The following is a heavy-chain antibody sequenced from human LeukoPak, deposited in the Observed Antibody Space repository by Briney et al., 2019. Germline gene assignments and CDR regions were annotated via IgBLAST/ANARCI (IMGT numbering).Heavy chain of an antibody. CDR1: GFTFSSYG. V-gene: IGHV3-30*03. Sequence: GGSLRLSCAASGFTFSSYGMPGFRQAPGKGLDGVAVISYDGSNKYYADSVKGRFTISRDNSKNTLYLQMNSLRAEDTAVYYCALLIAAAGSFDYWGQGTLVTVSS. J-gene: IGHJ4*02. D-gene: IGHD6-13*01. CDR2: ISYDGSNK. CDR3: ALLIAAAGSFDY.